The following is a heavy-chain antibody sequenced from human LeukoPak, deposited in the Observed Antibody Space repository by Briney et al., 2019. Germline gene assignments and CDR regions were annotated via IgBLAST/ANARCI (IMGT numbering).Heavy chain of an antibody. CDR1: GFTFSSYA. CDR2: ISYDGSNK. J-gene: IGHJ4*02. CDR3: ARDANGDYAWDY. D-gene: IGHD4-17*01. V-gene: IGHV3-30-3*01. Sequence: GGSLRLSCAASGFTFSSYAMHWVRQAPGKGLEWVAVISYDGSNKYYADSVKGRFTISRDNSKNTLYLQMNSLRAEGTAVYYCARDANGDYAWDYWGQGTLVTVSS.